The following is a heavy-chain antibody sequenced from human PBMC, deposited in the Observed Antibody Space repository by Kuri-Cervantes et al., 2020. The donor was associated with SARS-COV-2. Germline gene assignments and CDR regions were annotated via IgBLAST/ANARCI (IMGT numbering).Heavy chain of an antibody. CDR2: INPNSGGT. J-gene: IGHJ4*02. V-gene: IGHV1-2*02. D-gene: IGHD6-6*01. CDR3: AVEYSSSSGHQGDDY. Sequence: ASVKVSCKASGYTFTGYYMHWVRQAPGQGLEWMGWINPNSGGTNYAQKFQGRVTMTRDTSTSTAYMELSRLRSDDTAVYYCAVEYSSSSGHQGDDYWGQGTLVTVSS. CDR1: GYTFTGYY.